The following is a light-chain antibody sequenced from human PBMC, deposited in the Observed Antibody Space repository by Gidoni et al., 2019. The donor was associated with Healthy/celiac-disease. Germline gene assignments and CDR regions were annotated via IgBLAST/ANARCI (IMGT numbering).Light chain of an antibody. CDR3: SSYTSSSTLYV. CDR1: SSDVGGYHY. V-gene: IGLV2-14*03. CDR2: DVS. J-gene: IGLJ1*01. Sequence: QSALTQPASVSGSPGQSITISCAETSSDVGGYHYVSCYQQHPGKAPKLMIYDVSNRPSGVSNRFSGSKSGNTASLTISGLQAEDEADYYCSSYTSSSTLYVCGTGTKVTVL.